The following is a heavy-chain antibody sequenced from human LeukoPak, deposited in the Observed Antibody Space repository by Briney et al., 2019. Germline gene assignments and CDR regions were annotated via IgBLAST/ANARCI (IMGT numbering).Heavy chain of an antibody. Sequence: SETLSLNCAVYGGSFIGYYWSWIRQPPGKGLEWLGAINHSGSTKYNPSLKTRDTISVDTSKNQFSLKLSSVTAADTAVYYCARGPTRYDFWSGYYRDWGQGTLVTVSS. D-gene: IGHD3-3*01. V-gene: IGHV4-34*01. J-gene: IGHJ4*02. CDR2: INHSGST. CDR3: ARGPTRYDFWSGYYRD. CDR1: GGSFIGYY.